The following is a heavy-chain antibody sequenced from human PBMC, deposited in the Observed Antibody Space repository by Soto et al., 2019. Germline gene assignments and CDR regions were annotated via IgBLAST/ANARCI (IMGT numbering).Heavy chain of an antibody. CDR1: GFSFGSYA. V-gene: IGHV3-23*01. J-gene: IGHJ4*02. CDR3: ARWSYLDY. CDR2: ISGSDGKT. D-gene: IGHD3-3*01. Sequence: GGSLRLSCAASGFSFGSYALGWVRQAPGRGLEWVSTISGSDGKTFYADSVKGRFSISRDTSQSTLYLQMNSLRADDTAMYYCARWSYLDYWGQGTRVTVSS.